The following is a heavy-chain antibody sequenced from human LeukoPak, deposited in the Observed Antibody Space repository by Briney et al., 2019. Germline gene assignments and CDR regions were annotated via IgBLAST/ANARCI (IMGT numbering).Heavy chain of an antibody. J-gene: IGHJ4*02. CDR1: GYIFSRYW. CDR3: ARQRYSDY. V-gene: IGHV3-7*01. CDR2: IKEDGSEN. Sequence: GGSLRLSCAASGYIFSRYWMTWVRQAPGKGLEWVANIKEDGSENSYVESVKGRFTISRDNAKNSLYLQLNSLRAEDTAVYFCARQRYSDYWGQGTLVTVSS. D-gene: IGHD1-1*01.